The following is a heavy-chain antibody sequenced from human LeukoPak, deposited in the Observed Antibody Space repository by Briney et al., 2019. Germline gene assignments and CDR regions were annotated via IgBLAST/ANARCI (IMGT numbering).Heavy chain of an antibody. V-gene: IGHV4-38-2*02. Sequence: SETLSLTCTASGYSISSGYYWGWIRQPPGKGLEWIGSIYHSGSTYYNPSLKSRVTISVDTSKNQFSLKLSSVTAADTAVYYCASSVWGSYIMADYWGQGTLVTVSS. CDR3: ASSVWGSYIMADY. CDR2: IYHSGST. CDR1: GYSISSGYY. J-gene: IGHJ4*02. D-gene: IGHD3-16*01.